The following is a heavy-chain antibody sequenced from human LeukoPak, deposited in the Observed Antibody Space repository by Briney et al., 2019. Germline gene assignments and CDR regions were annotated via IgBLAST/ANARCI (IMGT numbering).Heavy chain of an antibody. V-gene: IGHV3-53*04. Sequence: PGGSLRLSCAASGFTVSSNYMSWVRQAPGKGLEWASVIYSGGSTYYADSVKGRFTISRHNSKNTLYLQMNSLRAEDTAVYYCATAQYYGDYVFDYWGQGTLVTVSS. D-gene: IGHD4-17*01. CDR1: GFTVSSNY. CDR2: IYSGGST. J-gene: IGHJ4*02. CDR3: ATAQYYGDYVFDY.